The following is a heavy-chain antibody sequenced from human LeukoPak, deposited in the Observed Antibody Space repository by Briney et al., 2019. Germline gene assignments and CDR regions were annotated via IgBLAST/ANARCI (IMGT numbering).Heavy chain of an antibody. CDR1: GGSISSSSYY. Sequence: SETLSLTCTVSGGSISSSSYYWGWIRQPPGKGLEWIGSIYYSGSTYYNPSLKSRVTISVDTSKNQFSLKLSSVPAADTAVYYCARSRPTNYFDYWGQGTLVTVSS. CDR2: IYYSGST. D-gene: IGHD1-26*01. CDR3: ARSRPTNYFDY. V-gene: IGHV4-39*01. J-gene: IGHJ4*02.